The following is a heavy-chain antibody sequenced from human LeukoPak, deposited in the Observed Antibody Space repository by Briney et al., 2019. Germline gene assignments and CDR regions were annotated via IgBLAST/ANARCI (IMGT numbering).Heavy chain of an antibody. CDR2: IYTSGST. V-gene: IGHV4-61*02. CDR3: ARQMGIAVAGTGTYYFDY. CDR1: GGSISSGSYY. Sequence: RASQTLSLTCTVSGGSISSGSYYWSWIRQPAGKGLEWIGRIYTSGSTNYNPSLKSRVTISVDTSKNQFSLKLSSVTAADTAVYYCARQMGIAVAGTGTYYFDYWGQGTLVTVSS. J-gene: IGHJ4*02. D-gene: IGHD6-19*01.